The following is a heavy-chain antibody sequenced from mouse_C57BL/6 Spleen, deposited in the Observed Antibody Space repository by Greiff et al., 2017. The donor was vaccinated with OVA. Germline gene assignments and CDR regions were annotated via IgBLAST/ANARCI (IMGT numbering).Heavy chain of an antibody. CDR1: GYSITSGYD. CDR2: IRYSGST. Sequence: DVKLQESGPGMVKPSQSLSLTCTVTGYSITSGYDWHWIRHFPGNTLAWMGYIRYSGSTNYNPSLKSRISITHETSKNHFFLQLYSVTTEDTSTDDGAMKGYSSRNWYFDVWGTGTTVTVSS. D-gene: IGHD1-1*01. V-gene: IGHV3-1*01. CDR3: AMKGYSSRNWYFDV. J-gene: IGHJ1*03.